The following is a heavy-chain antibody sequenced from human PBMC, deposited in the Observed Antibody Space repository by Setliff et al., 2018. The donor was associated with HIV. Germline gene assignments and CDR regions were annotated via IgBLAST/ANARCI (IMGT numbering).Heavy chain of an antibody. CDR3: ARAQGYCGGECYYHFDY. V-gene: IGHV1-69*06. CDR1: GGTFSSHG. D-gene: IGHD2-21*01. Sequence: ASVKVSCKASGGTFSSHGISWVRQAPGQGLEWMGRIIPIFGTPNYAQKFQGRVTFTADKSTSTAYMELNSLRSEDTAVYYCARAQGYCGGECYYHFDYWGQGTLVTVSS. J-gene: IGHJ4*02. CDR2: IIPIFGTP.